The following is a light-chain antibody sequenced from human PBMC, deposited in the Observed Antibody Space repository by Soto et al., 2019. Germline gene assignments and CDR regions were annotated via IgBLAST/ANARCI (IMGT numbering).Light chain of an antibody. CDR1: QSVSSSL. J-gene: IGKJ2*01. V-gene: IGKV3-20*01. CDR2: DVS. CDR3: HQYGSSPLT. Sequence: EMVLTQSPGTLSLSPGAGATLSCRASQSVSSSLLAWFQQKPGQAPRLLIHDVSSRATGIPDRFSGSGSGTDFTLSSSRLEPEDFAVYYCHQYGSSPLTFGRGTKLEIK.